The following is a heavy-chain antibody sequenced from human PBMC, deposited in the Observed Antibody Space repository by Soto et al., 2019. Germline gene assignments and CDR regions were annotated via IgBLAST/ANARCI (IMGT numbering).Heavy chain of an antibody. D-gene: IGHD5-12*01. V-gene: IGHV3-15*01. CDR1: GFTFSNAW. CDR3: IGTYSGSSMRFDY. Sequence: EVQLVESGGGLVKPGGSLRLSCAASGFTFSNAWMTWVRQAPGKGLEWVGRVKSKTDGGTIDYAAPVKDRFTISRADSKNTLYLQMNSLKTEDTAVYYCIGTYSGSSMRFDYWGQGTLVNVSS. J-gene: IGHJ4*02. CDR2: VKSKTDGGTI.